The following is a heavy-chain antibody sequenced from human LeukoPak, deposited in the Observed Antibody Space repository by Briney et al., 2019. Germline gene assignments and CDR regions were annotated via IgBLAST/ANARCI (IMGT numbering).Heavy chain of an antibody. CDR2: IYHSGST. CDR3: ARGPRLLTYYYDSSGYYLH. Sequence: SETLSLTCTVSGYSISSGYYWGWIRQPPGKGLEWIGSIYHSGSTYYNPSLKSRVTISVDTSKNQFSLKLSSVTAADTAVYYCARGPRLLTYYYDSSGYYLHWGQGTLVTVSS. D-gene: IGHD3-22*01. V-gene: IGHV4-38-2*02. CDR1: GYSISSGYY. J-gene: IGHJ4*02.